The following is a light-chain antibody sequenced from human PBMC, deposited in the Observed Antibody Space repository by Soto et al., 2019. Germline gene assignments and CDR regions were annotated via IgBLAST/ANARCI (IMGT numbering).Light chain of an antibody. V-gene: IGKV3-15*01. Sequence: EKVMTQSPATLSVSPGERATLSCRASQSVRSNLAWYQQNPGQPPRLLIYDASSRATGIPSRFSGSGSGTEFTLTISSLKSEDFAVYYCQQYGGSPRTFGQGTKVEVK. CDR2: DAS. CDR1: QSVRSN. J-gene: IGKJ1*01. CDR3: QQYGGSPRT.